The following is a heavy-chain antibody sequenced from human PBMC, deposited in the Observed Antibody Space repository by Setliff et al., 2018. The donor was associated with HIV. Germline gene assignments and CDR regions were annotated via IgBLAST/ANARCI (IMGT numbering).Heavy chain of an antibody. D-gene: IGHD3-3*01. Sequence: PGGSLRLSCAASGFTFDDYALTWVRQAPGKGLEWVGFVRSKPNGGTTDYAASVKGRFTISRDDAKTIAYLHMNSLTTDDTAVYFCTRDRRGSSSWSGYNGGFDYWGQGTPVTVSS. CDR1: GFTFDDYA. CDR3: TRDRRGSSSWSGYNGGFDY. CDR2: VRSKPNGGTT. J-gene: IGHJ4*02. V-gene: IGHV3-49*04.